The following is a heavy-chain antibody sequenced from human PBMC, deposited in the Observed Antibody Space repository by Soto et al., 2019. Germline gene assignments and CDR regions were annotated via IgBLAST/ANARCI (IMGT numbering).Heavy chain of an antibody. V-gene: IGHV3-30*03. J-gene: IGHJ4*02. CDR2: ISYDGNDR. CDR1: GFTFSNYG. Sequence: QVQLVESGGGVVQPGRSLTVSCAASGFTFSNYGMHWVRQPPGKGLEWVAVISYDGNDRHYTDSVKGRFTISRDNSKKTLYLQMNSLISEDTAVYYCAQNVDGSAFEYWGQGTLVTVSS. CDR3: AQNVDGSAFEY.